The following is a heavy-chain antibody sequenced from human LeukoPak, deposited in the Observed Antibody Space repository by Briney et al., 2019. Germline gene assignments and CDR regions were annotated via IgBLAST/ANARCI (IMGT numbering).Heavy chain of an antibody. CDR2: IYYSGST. D-gene: IGHD4-23*01. V-gene: IGHV4-59*12. J-gene: IGHJ3*02. CDR3: ARGAVGAFDI. Sequence: PSETLSLTCTVSGGSISSYYWSWIRQPPGKGLEWIGYIYYSGSTNYNPSLKSRVTISVDKSKNQFSLKLSSVTAADTAVYYCARGAVGAFDIWGQGTMVTVSS. CDR1: GGSISSYY.